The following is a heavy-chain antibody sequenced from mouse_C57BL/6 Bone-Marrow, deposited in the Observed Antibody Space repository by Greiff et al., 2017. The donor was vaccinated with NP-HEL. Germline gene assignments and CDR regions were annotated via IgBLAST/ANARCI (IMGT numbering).Heavy chain of an antibody. CDR3: TIDSSGTGFAY. D-gene: IGHD3-2*02. CDR1: GFNITDDY. J-gene: IGHJ3*01. CDR2: IDPENGDT. Sequence: EVQLQQSGAELVRPGASVKLSCTASGFNITDDYMHWVKQRPEQGLEWIGWIDPENGDTEYASKFQGKATITADTSSNTAYLQLSSLTSEDTAVYYCTIDSSGTGFAYWGQGTLVTVSA. V-gene: IGHV14-4*01.